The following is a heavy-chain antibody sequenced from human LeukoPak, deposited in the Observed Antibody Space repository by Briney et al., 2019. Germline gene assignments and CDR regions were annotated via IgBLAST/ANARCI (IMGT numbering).Heavy chain of an antibody. Sequence: PGRSLRLSCAASAYTFSSYAMHWVRQAPGKGLEWVAVISFDGSNTYYADSVKGRFTISRDNSKNTLYLQMNSLRAEDTAVYYCATFQIVVVPAAEDFDYWGQGTLVTVSS. CDR1: AYTFSSYA. V-gene: IGHV3-30-3*01. D-gene: IGHD2-2*01. CDR3: ATFQIVVVPAAEDFDY. CDR2: ISFDGSNT. J-gene: IGHJ4*02.